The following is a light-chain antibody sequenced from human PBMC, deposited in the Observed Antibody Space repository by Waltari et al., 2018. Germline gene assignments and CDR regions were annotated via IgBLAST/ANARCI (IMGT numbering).Light chain of an antibody. V-gene: IGLV3-19*01. CDR1: ILRTYY. CDR2: GKN. CDR3: SSRELSGHVV. J-gene: IGLJ2*01. Sequence: SSELTQDPDVSVALGQTVRITCQGDILRTYYGNWCRQKQGQAPVLVIYGKNNRPSGIPDRLSASSSENTASLIITGAQAADEADYYCSSRELSGHVVFGGGTRLTVL.